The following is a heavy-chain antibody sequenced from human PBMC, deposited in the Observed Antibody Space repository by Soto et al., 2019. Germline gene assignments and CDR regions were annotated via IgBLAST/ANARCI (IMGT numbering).Heavy chain of an antibody. CDR1: GYTFTNYA. V-gene: IGHV1-3*01. Sequence: APVKVSCKASGYTFTNYAMHWVRQAPGQRLEWMGWINAGNGNTKYSQKFQGRVTITRDTSASTAYMELSSLRYEDTAVYYCARGPLLWGDVWGQGTTVTVSS. CDR3: ARGPLLWGDV. D-gene: IGHD3-10*01. J-gene: IGHJ6*02. CDR2: INAGNGNT.